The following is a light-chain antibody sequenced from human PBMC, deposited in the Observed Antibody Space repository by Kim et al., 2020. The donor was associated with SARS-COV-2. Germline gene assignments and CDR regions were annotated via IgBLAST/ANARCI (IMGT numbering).Light chain of an antibody. J-gene: IGKJ5*01. V-gene: IGKV1-33*01. CDR1: QDIKKH. CDR2: GAS. Sequence: ASVGDSVTITCRASQDIKKHLNWSQQKSGRAPKVLIHGASNLEAGVPSRFSGSGSGTDFTFTISTLQPEDIATYFCQQFDDLPITFGQGTRLEIK. CDR3: QQFDDLPIT.